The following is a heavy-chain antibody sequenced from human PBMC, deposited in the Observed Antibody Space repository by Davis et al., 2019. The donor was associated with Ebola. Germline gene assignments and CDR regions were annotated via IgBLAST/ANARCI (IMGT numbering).Heavy chain of an antibody. CDR2: TSWSGGSL. CDR1: GFTFDDYA. CDR3: ARDHGYSSSWYPTLNY. J-gene: IGHJ4*02. V-gene: IGHV3-9*01. Sequence: SLKISCAASGFTFDDYAMHWVRQAPGKGLEWVSGTSWSGGSLGYADSVKGRFTISRDNAKNTLYLQMNSLRDEDTAVYYCARDHGYSSSWYPTLNYWGQGTLVTVSS. D-gene: IGHD6-13*01.